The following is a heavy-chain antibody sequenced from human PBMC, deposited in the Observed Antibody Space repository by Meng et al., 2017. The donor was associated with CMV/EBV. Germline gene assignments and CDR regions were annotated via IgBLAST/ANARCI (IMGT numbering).Heavy chain of an antibody. CDR3: ASGSSGDGSSSGFVDY. J-gene: IGHJ4*02. Sequence: ASVNVSCKASGYTFTSYDINWVRPATGQGREWMGWMNPNSGNAGYAQKLQGRVTITRNTSISTAYMGLSSLRSEDTDVYYCASGSSGDGSSSGFVDYWGQGTLVTVSS. CDR2: MNPNSGNA. D-gene: IGHD6-6*01. CDR1: GYTFTSYD. V-gene: IGHV1-8*03.